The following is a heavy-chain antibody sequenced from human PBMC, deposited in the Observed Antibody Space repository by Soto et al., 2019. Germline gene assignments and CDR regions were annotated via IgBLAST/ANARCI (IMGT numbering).Heavy chain of an antibody. CDR1: SGSISSSNW. V-gene: IGHV4-4*02. Sequence: QVQLQESGPGLVKPSGTLSLTCAVSSGSISSSNWWSWVRQPPGKGLEWIGEIYHSGSTNYNPSLKSRVTISVDKSKNQFSLKLSSVTAADTAVYYCARGRPAGSRYSAGYFDLWGRGTLVTVSS. CDR2: IYHSGST. CDR3: ARGRPAGSRYSAGYFDL. J-gene: IGHJ2*01. D-gene: IGHD2-15*01.